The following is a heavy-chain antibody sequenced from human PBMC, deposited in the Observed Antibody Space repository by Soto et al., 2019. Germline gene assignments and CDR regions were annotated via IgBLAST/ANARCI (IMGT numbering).Heavy chain of an antibody. CDR1: GFTFGTYW. CDR3: ATDLNWEQY. CDR2: IKPDGSER. Sequence: EVQLVESGGGLVQPGGSLRLSCEASGFTFGTYWMTWVRQPPGKGLECVADIKPDGSERYYVDSVKGRFTISRDNATNSLYRHMNSLRAEDTAVYYCATDLNWEQYWGQGTLVTVSS. J-gene: IGHJ4*02. D-gene: IGHD7-27*01. V-gene: IGHV3-7*04.